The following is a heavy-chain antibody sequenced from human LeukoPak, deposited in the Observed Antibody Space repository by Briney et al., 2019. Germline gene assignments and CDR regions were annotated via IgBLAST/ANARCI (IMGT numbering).Heavy chain of an antibody. CDR1: GGSFSGYY. D-gene: IGHD7-27*01. CDR2: IYYSGST. Sequence: SETLSLTCAVYGGSFSGYYWSWIRQPPGKGLEWIGYIYYSGSTYYNPSLKSRVTISVDTSKNQFSLKLSSVTAADAAVYYCARGVRKLGIGYYYGMDVWGQGTTVTVSS. CDR3: ARGVRKLGIGYYYGMDV. J-gene: IGHJ6*02. V-gene: IGHV4-30-4*08.